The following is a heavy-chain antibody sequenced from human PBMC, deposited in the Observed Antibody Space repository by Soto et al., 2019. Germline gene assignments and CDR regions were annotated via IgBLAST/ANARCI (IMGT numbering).Heavy chain of an antibody. J-gene: IGHJ3*02. V-gene: IGHV4-59*11. CDR2: IYYSGST. D-gene: IGHD3-10*01. Sequence: SEPLPLPCTVSGGSIRNHCWRWIRQPPGKGLEWIGEIYYSGSTNYNPSLKSRVTTSVDTSKNQFSLKLSSVTAADTVVYYCARRVRGVNDAFDIWGQGTMVTVSS. CDR3: ARRVRGVNDAFDI. CDR1: GGSIRNHC.